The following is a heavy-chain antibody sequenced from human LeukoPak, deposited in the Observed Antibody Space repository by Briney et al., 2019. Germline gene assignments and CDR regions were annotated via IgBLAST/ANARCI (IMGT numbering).Heavy chain of an antibody. CDR3: ASTRYYYDSSGSYFDY. Sequence: PGGSLRLSCAASGFTFSSYWMSWVRQAPGKGLEWVANIKQDGSEKYYVDSVKGRFTISRDNAKNSLYLQMNSLRAEGTAVYYCASTRYYYDSSGSYFDYWGQGTLVTVSS. V-gene: IGHV3-7*01. J-gene: IGHJ4*02. D-gene: IGHD3-22*01. CDR1: GFTFSSYW. CDR2: IKQDGSEK.